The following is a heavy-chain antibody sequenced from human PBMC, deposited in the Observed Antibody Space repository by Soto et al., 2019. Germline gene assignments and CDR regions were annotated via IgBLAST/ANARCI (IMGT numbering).Heavy chain of an antibody. CDR3: ARAADGSGGRRFDP. J-gene: IGHJ5*02. CDR2: IYYSGNS. D-gene: IGHD3-10*01. CDR1: GGSLTNYY. V-gene: IGHV4-59*01. Sequence: SATLSLTCTVSGGSLTNYYWGWIRQPPGRGLEWIGYIYYSGNSNYNPSLKSRVTISGDTSKNQFSLRLSSVTAADTAVYYCARAADGSGGRRFDPWGKGTLVTV.